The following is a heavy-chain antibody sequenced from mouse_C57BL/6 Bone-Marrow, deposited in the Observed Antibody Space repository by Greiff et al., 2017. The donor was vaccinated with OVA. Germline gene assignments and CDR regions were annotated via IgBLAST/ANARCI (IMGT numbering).Heavy chain of an antibody. CDR1: GGACTSHA. D-gene: IGHD1-1*01. J-gene: IGHJ2*01. V-gene: IGHV1-85*01. CDR3: ARWGHTVEDY. Sequence: VQLQQSGPELVKPGASVKLSCKVCGGACTSHAINWVKQRPGQGLEWIGWIYPRDGSTKYNEKFTGKATLTVDTSSSTAYMELHSLTSEDSAVYFCARWGHTVEDYWGQGTTLTVSS. CDR2: IYPRDGST.